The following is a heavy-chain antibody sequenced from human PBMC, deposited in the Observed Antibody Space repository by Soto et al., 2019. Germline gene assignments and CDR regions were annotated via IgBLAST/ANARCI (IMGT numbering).Heavy chain of an antibody. V-gene: IGHV1-3*01. Sequence: QVHLVQSGAEVKEPGASVRVSCKAAGYTFSNNAIHSVRQAPGQELEWMGWINGGNGYAKYSQNFQDRVTLTRDTSASTTYMELSSLRSEDTAIFYCARATYTSGGSPTFAMDVWGQGTTVTVSS. J-gene: IGHJ6*02. CDR1: GYTFSNNA. D-gene: IGHD3-10*01. CDR2: INGGNGYA. CDR3: ARATYTSGGSPTFAMDV.